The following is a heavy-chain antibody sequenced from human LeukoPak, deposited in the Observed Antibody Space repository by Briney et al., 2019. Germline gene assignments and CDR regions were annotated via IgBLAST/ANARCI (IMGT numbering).Heavy chain of an antibody. CDR3: ASSYCTNGVCFFDY. V-gene: IGHV1-8*01. CDR1: GYTFTSYD. J-gene: IGHJ4*01. Sequence: ASVKVSCKASGYTFTSYDINWVRQATGQGLEWMGWMNPNSGNTGYAQKFQGRVTMTRNTSISTAYMELSSLRSEDTAVYYCASSYCTNGVCFFDYWGQEPWSPSPQ. D-gene: IGHD2-8*01. CDR2: MNPNSGNT.